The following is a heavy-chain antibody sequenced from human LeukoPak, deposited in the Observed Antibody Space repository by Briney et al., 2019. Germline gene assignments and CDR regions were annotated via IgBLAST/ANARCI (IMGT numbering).Heavy chain of an antibody. CDR3: ARDPTYYLRYGYFDS. CDR2: INAGNGNT. V-gene: IGHV1-3*01. D-gene: IGHD1-26*01. Sequence: ASVKVSCKASGYTFTSYAMHWVRQAPGQRLEWMGWINAGNGNTKYSQKFQGRVTITRDTSASTAYMELSSLRSEDTAVYYCARDPTYYLRYGYFDSWGQGTLVTVSS. CDR1: GYTFTSYA. J-gene: IGHJ4*02.